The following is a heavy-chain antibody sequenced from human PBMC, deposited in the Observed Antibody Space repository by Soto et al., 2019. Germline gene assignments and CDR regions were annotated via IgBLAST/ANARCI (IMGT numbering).Heavy chain of an antibody. CDR3: AREGGEYYDISGYWHHWFDP. J-gene: IGHJ5*02. CDR2: IYYSGST. Sequence: SSETLSLTCTVSGGSISSGEYYWSWIRQPPGKGLEWIGYIYYSGSTYYNPSLKSRVTISVDTSRNQFSLKLSSVTAADTAVYFCAREGGEYYDISGYWHHWFDPWGQGTLVTVSS. D-gene: IGHD3-22*01. CDR1: GGSISSGEYY. V-gene: IGHV4-30-4*01.